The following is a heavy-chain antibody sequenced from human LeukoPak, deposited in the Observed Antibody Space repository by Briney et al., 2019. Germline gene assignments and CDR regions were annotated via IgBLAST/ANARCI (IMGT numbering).Heavy chain of an antibody. J-gene: IGHJ2*01. D-gene: IGHD3-22*01. CDR3: ARRAYYDTSGYYPTSGYFDL. CDR2: IYPNGIT. V-gene: IGHV4-4*08. CDR1: GGSIFSYY. Sequence: SETLSLTCTVSGGSIFSYYWNWIRQPPGKGLEWIGYIYPNGITSYNPSLRSRGTISIAMSKNQFSLRLRSVTAADTAIYYCARRAYYDTSGYYPTSGYFDLWGRGTLVTVSS.